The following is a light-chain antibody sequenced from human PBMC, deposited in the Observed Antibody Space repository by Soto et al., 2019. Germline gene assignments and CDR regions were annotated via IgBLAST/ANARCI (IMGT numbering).Light chain of an antibody. J-gene: IGLJ3*02. CDR3: SSYTSSSTPEV. V-gene: IGLV2-14*01. CDR2: EVS. CDR1: SSDIGAYNY. Sequence: QLVLTQPASVSGSAGQSITISCTGTSSDIGAYNYVSWYQQHPGKAPKLMIYEVSNRPSGVSNRFSASKSGNTASLTISGLQAEDEADYYCSSYTSSSTPEVFGGGTKLTVL.